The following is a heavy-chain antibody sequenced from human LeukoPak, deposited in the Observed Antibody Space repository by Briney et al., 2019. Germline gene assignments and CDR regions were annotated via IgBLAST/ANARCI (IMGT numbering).Heavy chain of an antibody. CDR2: MNPNSGNT. CDR1: GYTFTSYD. CDR3: ARGFDFWSGSSPYFDY. V-gene: IGHV1-8*03. Sequence: ASVKVSCKASGYTFTSYDINWVRQATGQGLEWMGWMNPNSGNTGYAQKFQGRVTITSNTSISTAYMELSSLRSEDTAAYYCARGFDFWSGSSPYFDYWGQGTLVTVSS. D-gene: IGHD3-3*01. J-gene: IGHJ4*02.